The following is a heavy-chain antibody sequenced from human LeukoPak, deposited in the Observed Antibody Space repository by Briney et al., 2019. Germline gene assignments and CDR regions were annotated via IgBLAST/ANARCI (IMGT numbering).Heavy chain of an antibody. CDR1: GGSIGAYY. Sequence: SETLSLTYTVSGGSIGAYYWSWIRQPPGKGLEWIGYIYYNGDTNYNASLRGRVTISLDTAKNQLSLNLKSVTAADTAVYYCARYYCIGSSCYRTNWLDPWGQGTLVAVSS. V-gene: IGHV4-59*01. CDR3: ARYYCIGSSCYRTNWLDP. CDR2: IYYNGDT. J-gene: IGHJ5*02. D-gene: IGHD2-15*01.